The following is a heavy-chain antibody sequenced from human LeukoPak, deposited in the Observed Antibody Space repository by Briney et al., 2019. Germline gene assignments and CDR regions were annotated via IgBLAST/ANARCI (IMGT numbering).Heavy chain of an antibody. CDR2: ISSSSSYI. CDR3: ARDRGERYCSSTSCDYDILTGYYLFDY. J-gene: IGHJ4*02. D-gene: IGHD3-9*01. V-gene: IGHV3-21*01. Sequence: GGSLRLSCAASGFTFSSYSMNWVRQAPGKGLEWVSSISSSSSYIYYADSVKGRFTIPRDNAKNSLYLQMNSLRAEDTAVYYCARDRGERYCSSTSCDYDILTGYYLFDYWGQGTLVTVSS. CDR1: GFTFSSYS.